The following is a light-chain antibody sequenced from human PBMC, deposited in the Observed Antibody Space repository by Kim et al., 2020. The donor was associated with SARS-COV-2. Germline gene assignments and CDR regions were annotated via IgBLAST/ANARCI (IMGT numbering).Light chain of an antibody. CDR2: RTS. CDR1: QSISSW. V-gene: IGKV1-5*03. J-gene: IGKJ2*01. Sequence: SASVGDRVTISCRASQSISSWLAWYQQKPGKAPKLLIHRTSNLESEVPSRFSGSGSGTEFTLTINSLQPDDFATYYCQQYNSYSRTFGQGTKLEIK. CDR3: QQYNSYSRT.